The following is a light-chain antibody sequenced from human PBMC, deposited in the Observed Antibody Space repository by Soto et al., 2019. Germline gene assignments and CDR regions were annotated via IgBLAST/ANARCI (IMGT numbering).Light chain of an antibody. V-gene: IGLV2-11*01. CDR1: SSDVGGYNF. J-gene: IGLJ2*01. Sequence: QSVLTQPRSVSGSPGLSVTISCTGTSSDVGGYNFVSWYQQHPGQAPKLMIYDVSERPSGVPDRFSASKSGNTASLTISGLQAEDEADYYCCSYAGSYTLFGGGTKLTVL. CDR3: CSYAGSYTL. CDR2: DVS.